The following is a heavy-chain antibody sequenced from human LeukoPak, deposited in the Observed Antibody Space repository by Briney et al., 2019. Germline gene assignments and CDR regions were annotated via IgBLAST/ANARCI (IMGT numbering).Heavy chain of an antibody. CDR1: GGSISSYY. D-gene: IGHD5-18*01. CDR2: ISYSGST. Sequence: SETLSLTCTVSGGSISSYYWSWIRQPPGKGLEWIGYISYSGSTNYNPSLKSRVTISIDTSKNQFSLKLSSVTAADTAVYYCARQGGYTYGAFDYWGQGTLVTVSS. J-gene: IGHJ4*02. V-gene: IGHV4-59*01. CDR3: ARQGGYTYGAFDY.